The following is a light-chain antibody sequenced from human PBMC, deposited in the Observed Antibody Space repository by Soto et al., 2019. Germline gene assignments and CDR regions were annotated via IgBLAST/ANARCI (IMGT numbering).Light chain of an antibody. J-gene: IGLJ3*02. Sequence: LTHPASVSGSPGQSITISCTGTSSDVGGYNYVSWYQQHPGKAPKLMIYEVSNRPSGVSNRFSGSKSGNTASLTISGLQAEEEADYYCSSYTSSSTLVFGGGTKVTVL. CDR1: SSDVGGYNY. V-gene: IGLV2-14*01. CDR2: EVS. CDR3: SSYTSSSTLV.